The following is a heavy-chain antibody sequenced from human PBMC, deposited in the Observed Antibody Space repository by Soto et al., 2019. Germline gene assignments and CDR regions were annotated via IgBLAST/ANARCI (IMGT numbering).Heavy chain of an antibody. V-gene: IGHV2-5*02. D-gene: IGHD2-21*02. J-gene: IGHJ6*02. CDR2: IYWDDDK. Sequence: QITLMESGPTLVKPTQTLTLTCTFSGFSLSTGGVGVGWIRQPPGKALEWLALIYWDDDKRYSPSLRSRLTLTKDTSKNQLVLTMTNMDPVDTATYYCTHSRCGGDCLQSYSSHYYYGMDVWGQGTTVTVSS. CDR1: GFSLSTGGVG. CDR3: THSRCGGDCLQSYSSHYYYGMDV.